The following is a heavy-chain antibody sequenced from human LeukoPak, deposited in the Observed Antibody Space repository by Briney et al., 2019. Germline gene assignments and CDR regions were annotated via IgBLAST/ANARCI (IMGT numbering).Heavy chain of an antibody. CDR2: ISYDGGNK. V-gene: IGHV3-30*04. J-gene: IGHJ4*02. D-gene: IGHD4-23*01. CDR1: GFTFSSYA. CDR3: AKGLTTVVTAIDY. Sequence: GGSLRLSCAASGFTFSSYAMHWVRQAPGKGLEWVAVISYDGGNKYYADSVKGRFTISRDNSKNTLYLQMNSLRAEDTAVYYCAKGLTTVVTAIDYWGQGTLVTVSS.